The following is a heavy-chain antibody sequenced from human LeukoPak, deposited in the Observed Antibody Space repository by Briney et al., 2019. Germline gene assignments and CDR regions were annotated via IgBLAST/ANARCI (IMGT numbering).Heavy chain of an antibody. V-gene: IGHV4-34*01. CDR1: GGSFSGYY. CDR3: AGVKGLFRLDAFDI. Sequence: SETLSLTCAVYGGSFSGYYWSWIRQPPGKGLEWIGEINHSGSTNYNPSLKSRVTISVDTSKNQFSLKLSSVTAADTAVYYCAGVKGLFRLDAFDIWGQGTMVTVSS. J-gene: IGHJ3*02. CDR2: INHSGST. D-gene: IGHD3-10*02.